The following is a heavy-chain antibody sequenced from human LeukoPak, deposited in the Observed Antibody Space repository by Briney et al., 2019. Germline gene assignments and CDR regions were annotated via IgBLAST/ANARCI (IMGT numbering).Heavy chain of an antibody. D-gene: IGHD6-19*01. CDR1: GFTFSSYE. CDR2: ISSSGSTI. CDR3: ARDRDRTQWLRSFDY. Sequence: GGSLRLSCAASGFTFSSYEMNWVRQAPGKGLEWVSYISSSGSTIYYADSVKGRFTISRDNAKNSLYLQMNSLRAEDTAVYYCARDRDRTQWLRSFDYWGQGTLVTVSS. V-gene: IGHV3-48*03. J-gene: IGHJ4*02.